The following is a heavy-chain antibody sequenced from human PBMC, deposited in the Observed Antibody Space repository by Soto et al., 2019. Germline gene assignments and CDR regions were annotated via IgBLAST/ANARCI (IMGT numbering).Heavy chain of an antibody. CDR1: GYNFAGYW. CDR3: GRQTGMDV. D-gene: IGHD1-1*01. CDR2: IFPGDSDT. Sequence: GESMKVSCKPSGYNFAGYWIGWVRQMPGKGLEWLGIIFPGDSDTKYSPSFQGQVIISADKSIRTAYLQWSSLKASDTAIYYCGRQTGMDVLGQATTVT. V-gene: IGHV5-51*01. J-gene: IGHJ6*02.